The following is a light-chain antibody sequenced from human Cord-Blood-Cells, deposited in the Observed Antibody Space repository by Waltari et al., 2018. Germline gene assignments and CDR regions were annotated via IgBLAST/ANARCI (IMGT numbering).Light chain of an antibody. V-gene: IGKV4-1*01. CDR1: QSVLYSSNNKNY. CDR3: QQYYSTPLT. Sequence: DIVMTQSPDYLAVSLGERATINCKSSQSVLYSSNNKNYLAWYQQKPGQPPKLLIYCASTRESGVPDRFSGSGSGTDFTRTISSLQAEDVAVYYCQQYYSTPLTFGQGTKVEIK. CDR2: CAS. J-gene: IGKJ1*01.